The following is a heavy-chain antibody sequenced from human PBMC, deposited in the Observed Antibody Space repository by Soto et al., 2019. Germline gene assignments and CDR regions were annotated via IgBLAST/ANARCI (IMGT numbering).Heavy chain of an antibody. CDR2: ISQAGST. Sequence: QVQLQESGPGLVKPSETLSLTCNVSGGSIGSYCWSWIRQPPGKGLEWIGYISQAGSTNYNPSLTSRFTISVDTSKSQFSLSLTSVTAADTAVYYCARVSRWGGIGAPPTRKPYYYYMDVWGKGTTVTVSS. CDR3: ARVSRWGGIGAPPTRKPYYYYMDV. CDR1: GGSIGSYC. J-gene: IGHJ6*03. V-gene: IGHV4-59*01. D-gene: IGHD6-13*01.